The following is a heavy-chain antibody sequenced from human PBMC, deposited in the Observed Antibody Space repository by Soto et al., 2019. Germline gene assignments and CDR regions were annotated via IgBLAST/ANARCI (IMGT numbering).Heavy chain of an antibody. V-gene: IGHV3-30*03. J-gene: IGHJ4*02. CDR3: ARGTIVARQHLDY. Sequence: QVQLVESGGGVVQPGKSLRLSCAASGFTFSSYAMHWARQAPGKGLEWVTVISIRGGDEYYAESVRGRFTISRDDSKNTQYLKMDRLRVEDTAVYYCARGTIVARQHLDYWGQGTLVTVSS. D-gene: IGHD6-6*01. CDR2: ISIRGGDE. CDR1: GFTFSSYA.